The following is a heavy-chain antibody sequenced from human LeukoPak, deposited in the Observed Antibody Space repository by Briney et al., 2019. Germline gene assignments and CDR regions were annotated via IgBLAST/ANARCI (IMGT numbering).Heavy chain of an antibody. V-gene: IGHV3-48*03. CDR2: ISSSGSTI. CDR3: ARPQRITMIDTDV. Sequence: GGSLRLSCAASGFTFSSYEMNWVRQAPGKGLEWASYISSSGSTIYYADSVKGRFTISRDNAKNSLYLQMNSLRAEDTAVYYCARPQRITMIDTDVWGKGTTVTVSS. D-gene: IGHD3-22*01. J-gene: IGHJ6*03. CDR1: GFTFSSYE.